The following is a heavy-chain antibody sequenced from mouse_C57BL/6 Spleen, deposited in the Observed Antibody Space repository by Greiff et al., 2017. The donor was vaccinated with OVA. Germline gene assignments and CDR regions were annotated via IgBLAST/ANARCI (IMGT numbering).Heavy chain of an antibody. D-gene: IGHD1-1*01. Sequence: VQGVESGPGLVAPSQSLSITCTVSGFSLTSYGVDWVRQSPGKGLEWLGVIWGVGSTNYNSALKSRLSISKDNSKSQVFLKMNSLQTDDTAMYYCARWDYYGSSYAMDYWGQGTSVTVSS. CDR2: IWGVGST. CDR3: ARWDYYGSSYAMDY. V-gene: IGHV2-6*01. CDR1: GFSLTSYG. J-gene: IGHJ4*01.